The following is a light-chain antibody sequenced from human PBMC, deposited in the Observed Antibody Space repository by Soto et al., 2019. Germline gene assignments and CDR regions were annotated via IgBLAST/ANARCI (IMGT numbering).Light chain of an antibody. CDR3: QTWGTGIVV. CDR1: SGHSNYA. CDR2: LNSDGSH. V-gene: IGLV4-69*01. Sequence: QPVLTQSPSASASLGASVKLTCTLTSGHSNYAIAWHQQQPEKGPRFLMKLNSDGSHTKGDGIFDRFSGSSSGAERYLTISRLQSEDEADYYCQTWGTGIVVFGGGTKVTVL. J-gene: IGLJ2*01.